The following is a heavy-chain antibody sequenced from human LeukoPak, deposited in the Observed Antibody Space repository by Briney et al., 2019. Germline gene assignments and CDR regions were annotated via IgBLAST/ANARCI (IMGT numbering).Heavy chain of an antibody. CDR3: ARDNWNYFRSHSYYYGMDV. D-gene: IGHD1-7*01. J-gene: IGHJ6*02. V-gene: IGHV4-4*07. CDR2: IYISGST. CDR1: GDSISSDY. Sequence: SETLSLTCTVSGDSISSDYWSWIRQPAGKGLEWIGRIYISGSTNYNPSLKSRVTMSVDTSKNQFSLKLSSVTAADTAVYYCARDNWNYFRSHSYYYGMDVWGQGTTVTVSS.